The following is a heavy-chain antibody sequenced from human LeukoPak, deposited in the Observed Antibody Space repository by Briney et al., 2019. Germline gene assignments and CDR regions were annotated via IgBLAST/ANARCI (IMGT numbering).Heavy chain of an antibody. V-gene: IGHV5-51*01. CDR2: IYPGDSDT. Sequence: GESLKISCRGSGYSFTTYWIGWVRQMPGKGLEWMGIIYPGDSDTRYSPSLQGQVTMSADKSINTAYLQWSSLQASDTAMYYCARRQGCSSTSCPPDSWGQGTLVTVSS. CDR3: ARRQGCSSTSCPPDS. J-gene: IGHJ4*02. D-gene: IGHD2-2*01. CDR1: GYSFTTYW.